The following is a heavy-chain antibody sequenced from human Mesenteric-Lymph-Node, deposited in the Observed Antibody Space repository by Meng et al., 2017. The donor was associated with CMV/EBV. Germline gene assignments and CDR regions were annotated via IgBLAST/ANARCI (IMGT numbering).Heavy chain of an antibody. CDR1: GYTFTSYD. CDR2: INPNKGNT. D-gene: IGHD3-22*01. Sequence: ASVKVSCKASGYTFTSYDINWVRQATGQGLEWMGWINPNKGNTGYAQKFQGRVTMTRDTSISTAYMELSRLRSDDTAVYYCASIYYDSSGYDDAFDIWGQGTMVTVSS. V-gene: IGHV1-8*01. J-gene: IGHJ3*02. CDR3: ASIYYDSSGYDDAFDI.